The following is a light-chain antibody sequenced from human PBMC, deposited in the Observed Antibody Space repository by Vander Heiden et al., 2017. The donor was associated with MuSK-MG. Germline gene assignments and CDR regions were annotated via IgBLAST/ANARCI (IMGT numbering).Light chain of an antibody. CDR1: QSISNW. CDR3: QQYESRPAT. CDR2: KAS. J-gene: IGKJ2*01. V-gene: IGKV1-5*03. Sequence: DIQMTQSPSTLSASVRDRVVITCRASQSISNWLAWYQQKPGKAPKLLIYKASSLESGVPSRFSGRGSGTEFTLTISSLQPDDIATYVCQQYESRPATFGQGTKLEIK.